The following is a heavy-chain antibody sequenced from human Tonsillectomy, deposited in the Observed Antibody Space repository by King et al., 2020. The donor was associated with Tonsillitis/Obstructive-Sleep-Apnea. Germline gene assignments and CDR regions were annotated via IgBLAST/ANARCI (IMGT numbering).Heavy chain of an antibody. V-gene: IGHV3-30*04. J-gene: IGHJ4*02. CDR3: ARLLGITSAFDC. CDR2: ISYDGSNK. D-gene: IGHD1-14*01. Sequence: VQLVESGGGVVQPGRSLRLSCAASGFTFSSYTMHWVRQAPGKGLEWVAVISYDGSNKYYADSVKGRFTISRDNSKNTLYLQMNSLRAEDTAVYYCARLLGITSAFDCWGQGTLVTVSS. CDR1: GFTFSSYT.